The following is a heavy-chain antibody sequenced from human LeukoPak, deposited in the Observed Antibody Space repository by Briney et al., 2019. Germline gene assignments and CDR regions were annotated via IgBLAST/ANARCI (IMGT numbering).Heavy chain of an antibody. CDR1: NGSMTSDSYY. D-gene: IGHD2-2*03. CDR3: ARLWIVATWFDA. J-gene: IGHJ5*02. V-gene: IGHV4-39*02. Sequence: PSETLSLTCSVSNGSMTSDSYYWAWVRQPPGKGLEWIGSIFYSGKTYYSASLKSRVTVSLDTSKKNFLLRLSSVTAADTAVYYCARLWIVATWFDAWGQGALVTVSS. CDR2: IFYSGKT.